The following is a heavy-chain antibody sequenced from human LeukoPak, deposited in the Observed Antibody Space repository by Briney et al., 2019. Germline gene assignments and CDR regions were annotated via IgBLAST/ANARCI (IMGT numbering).Heavy chain of an antibody. CDR2: ISGSGGST. CDR1: GFTFSSYG. J-gene: IGHJ5*02. D-gene: IGHD3-10*01. V-gene: IGHV3-23*01. Sequence: PGGSLRLSCAASGFTFSSYGMSLVRQAPGKGLEWVSAISGSGGSTYYADSVKGRFTISRDNSKNTLYLQMNSLRAEDTAVYYCAKPVQEDLWFGEPPTGFDPWGQGTLVTVSS. CDR3: AKPVQEDLWFGEPPTGFDP.